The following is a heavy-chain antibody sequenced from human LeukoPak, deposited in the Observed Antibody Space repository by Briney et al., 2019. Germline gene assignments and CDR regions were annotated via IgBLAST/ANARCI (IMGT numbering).Heavy chain of an antibody. CDR3: ARDLLPTVTTPNWFDP. D-gene: IGHD4-17*01. J-gene: IGHJ5*02. V-gene: IGHV4-39*07. CDR1: GGSISSSSYY. Sequence: KASETLSLTCTVSGGSISSSSYYWGWIRQPPGKGLEWIGSMYYSESTYYNPSLKSRVTISVDTSKNQFSLKLRSVTAADTAVYYCARDLLPTVTTPNWFDPWGQGTLVTVSS. CDR2: MYYSEST.